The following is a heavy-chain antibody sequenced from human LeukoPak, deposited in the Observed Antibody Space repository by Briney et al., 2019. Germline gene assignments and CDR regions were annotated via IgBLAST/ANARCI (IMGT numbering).Heavy chain of an antibody. V-gene: IGHV3-15*01. CDR2: IRSEADGGIT. Sequence: GGSLRLSCAASGFTFSNAWMNWVRQAPGKGGEWVGRIRSEADGGITDYAAPVKGSFSISRDDSKNTVYLQMNSLKTEDTGVYYCTTGRQDWGQGTLVTVSS. CDR1: GFTFSNAW. J-gene: IGHJ4*02. CDR3: TTGRQD.